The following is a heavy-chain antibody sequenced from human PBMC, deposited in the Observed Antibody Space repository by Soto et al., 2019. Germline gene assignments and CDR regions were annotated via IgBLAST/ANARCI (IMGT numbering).Heavy chain of an antibody. J-gene: IGHJ6*02. CDR3: ANDVDVAFSSLHYGMDV. D-gene: IGHD5-12*01. CDR2: ISYDGTYK. CDR1: GSTFNNFA. Sequence: XESLGLSCAASGSTFNNFAMHWVRQAPGKGLEWVAFISYDGTYKYYADSVRGRFTVYRDNSKSTLFLQMNSLKFEDTAVYVCANDVDVAFSSLHYGMDVWGQGTTVTVSS. V-gene: IGHV3-30*14.